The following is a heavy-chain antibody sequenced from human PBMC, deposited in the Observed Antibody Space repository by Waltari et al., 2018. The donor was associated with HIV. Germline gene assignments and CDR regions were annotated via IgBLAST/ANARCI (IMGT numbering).Heavy chain of an antibody. CDR3: ARSHCAVTSCGSIDY. V-gene: IGHV1-18*01. CDR2: IGTYNGNA. J-gene: IGHJ4*02. Sequence: QVHLVQSGAQVTKPGASVQVSCKASGYPFTTSGFTWVRQAAGQGLEWLGWIGTYNGNADFAPKTQVRIHLTIDTSTSTAYMELTSLRSDDTAVYYCARSHCAVTSCGSIDYWGQGTLVTVSS. D-gene: IGHD4-17*01. CDR1: GYPFTTSG.